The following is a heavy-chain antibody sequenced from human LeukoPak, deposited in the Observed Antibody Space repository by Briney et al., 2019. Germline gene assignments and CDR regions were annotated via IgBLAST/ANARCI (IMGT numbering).Heavy chain of an antibody. Sequence: GGSLRLSCSASGFTFRSYAMHWVRQAPGKGLEYVSAISSHGGSTYYADSVKGRFTISRDNSKNTLYLQMSSLRAEDTAVYYCVEGPGSYYRSYFDYWGQGTLVTVSS. CDR3: VEGPGSYYRSYFDY. J-gene: IGHJ4*02. D-gene: IGHD1-26*01. CDR2: ISSHGGST. V-gene: IGHV3-64D*06. CDR1: GFTFRSYA.